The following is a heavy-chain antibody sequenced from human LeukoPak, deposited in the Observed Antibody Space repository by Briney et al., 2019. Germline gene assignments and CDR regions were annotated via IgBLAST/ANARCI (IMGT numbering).Heavy chain of an antibody. CDR1: GFMFSDFA. CDR2: ISSDGDST. Sequence: GGSLRLSCAVSGFMFSDFAMHWVHQAPGKGLEYVSGISSDGDSTYYANSVKGRFTISRDNSKNTLYLQMGSLRAEDMGIYYCVRQYSGSYYEAFDYWGQGTLVTVSS. CDR3: VRQYSGSYYEAFDY. J-gene: IGHJ4*02. V-gene: IGHV3-64*01. D-gene: IGHD1-26*01.